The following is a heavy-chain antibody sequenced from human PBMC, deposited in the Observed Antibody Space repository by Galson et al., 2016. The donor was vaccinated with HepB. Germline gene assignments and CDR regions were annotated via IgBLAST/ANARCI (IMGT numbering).Heavy chain of an antibody. CDR2: IGTAGDT. CDR1: GFTFNNYD. V-gene: IGHV3-13*04. J-gene: IGHJ2*01. Sequence: SLRLSCAASGFTFNNYDIHWVRQTTGKGLEWVSAIGTAGDTYYPDSVKGRFTISRENAKNSFYLQMNSLRAGDAAVYSCARAPGDWYFDLWGRGTLVTVSS. CDR3: ARAPGDWYFDL.